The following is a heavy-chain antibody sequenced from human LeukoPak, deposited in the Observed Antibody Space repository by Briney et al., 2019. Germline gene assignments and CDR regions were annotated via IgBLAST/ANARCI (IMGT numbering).Heavy chain of an antibody. V-gene: IGHV4-30-4*01. CDR1: GGSVSREGHY. Sequence: SETLSLTCTVSGGSVSREGHYWNWIRQHPERGLEWLGYIFYSGSAYSNPSPKSRGTISVDTSKNQFSLKLQSLTAADTAVYYCARATRSRSGGYNFDSWGQGTLVTVSS. CDR3: ARATRSRSGGYNFDS. J-gene: IGHJ5*01. CDR2: IFYSGSA. D-gene: IGHD2-15*01.